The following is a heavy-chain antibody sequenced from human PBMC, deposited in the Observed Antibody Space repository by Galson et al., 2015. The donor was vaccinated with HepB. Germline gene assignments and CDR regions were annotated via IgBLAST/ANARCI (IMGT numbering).Heavy chain of an antibody. Sequence: SLRLSCAASGFMFSSYGMHWVRQAPGKGLEWVANIKEDGSETYYVDSVKGRFTISRDNSKNSLYLQMNSLRAEDTAVYYCARGLWWCDYWGQGTLVTVSS. V-gene: IGHV3-7*03. CDR2: IKEDGSET. CDR1: GFMFSSYG. J-gene: IGHJ4*02. D-gene: IGHD4/OR15-4a*01. CDR3: ARGLWWCDY.